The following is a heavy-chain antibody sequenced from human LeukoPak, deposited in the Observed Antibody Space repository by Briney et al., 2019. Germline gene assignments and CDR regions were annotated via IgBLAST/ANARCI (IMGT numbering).Heavy chain of an antibody. CDR1: GFTFSSYE. CDR3: AKRGGSYYYFDY. Sequence: PGGSLRLSCAASGFTFSSYEMNWVRQAPGKGLEWISYISGSGSTIYYADSVKGRLTISRDNSKNTLYLQMNSLRAEDTAVYYCAKRGGSYYYFDYWGQGTLVTVSS. J-gene: IGHJ4*02. CDR2: ISGSGSTI. V-gene: IGHV3-48*03. D-gene: IGHD3-10*01.